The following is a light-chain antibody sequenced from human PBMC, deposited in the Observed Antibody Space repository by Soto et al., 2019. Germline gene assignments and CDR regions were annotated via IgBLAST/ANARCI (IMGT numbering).Light chain of an antibody. CDR3: QKYAGSPLT. J-gene: IGKJ4*01. Sequence: EIVLTQSPATLSLSPGQRATLSCGASQSVSNRLAWYQQRPGLAPRLLIYDASTWATGIPDRFSGSGSGRDFALTISRLEPEDSAVYYCQKYAGSPLTFGGGTKVEIK. V-gene: IGKV3D-20*01. CDR1: QSVSNR. CDR2: DAS.